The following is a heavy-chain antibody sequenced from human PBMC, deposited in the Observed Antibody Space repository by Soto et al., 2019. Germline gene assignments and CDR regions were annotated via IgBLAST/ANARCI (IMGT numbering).Heavy chain of an antibody. CDR1: GGTFSSYA. Sequence: SVKVSCKASGGTFSSYAISWVRQAPGQGLEWMGGVIPIFGTANYAQKFQGRVTITADESTSTAYMELSSLRSEDTAVYYCAYYDFWSGYYYYGMDVWGQGTTVTVSS. D-gene: IGHD3-3*01. CDR3: AYYDFWSGYYYYGMDV. V-gene: IGHV1-69*13. J-gene: IGHJ6*02. CDR2: VIPIFGTA.